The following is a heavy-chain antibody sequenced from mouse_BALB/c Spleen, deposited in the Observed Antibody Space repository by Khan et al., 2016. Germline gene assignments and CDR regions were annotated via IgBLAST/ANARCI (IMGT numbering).Heavy chain of an antibody. CDR3: ARTPTAYYAMDY. Sequence: EVKLEESGPGLVKPSQSLSLICTVTGYSITSDYAWNWIRQFPGNKLEWMGYISYSGSTRYYPSLKSRISITRDTSKNLFFLQLNSVTTEDTATYYCARTPTAYYAMDYWGQGTSVTVSS. V-gene: IGHV3-2*02. CDR1: GYSITSDYA. D-gene: IGHD1-2*01. J-gene: IGHJ4*01. CDR2: ISYSGST.